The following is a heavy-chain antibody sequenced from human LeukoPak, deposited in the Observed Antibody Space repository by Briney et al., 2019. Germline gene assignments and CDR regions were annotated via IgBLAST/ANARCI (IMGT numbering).Heavy chain of an antibody. J-gene: IGHJ4*02. D-gene: IGHD5-12*01. CDR2: IKEDGSAK. V-gene: IGHV3-7*04. CDR1: GFTFSNAW. CDR3: ARDSPGYGGYSY. Sequence: TGGSLRLSCAASGFTFSNAWMSWVRQAPGKGLEWVANIKEDGSAKYYVDSMKGRFTISRDNAKNSLYLQINSLRAEDTAVYYCARDSPGYGGYSYWGQGTLVTVSS.